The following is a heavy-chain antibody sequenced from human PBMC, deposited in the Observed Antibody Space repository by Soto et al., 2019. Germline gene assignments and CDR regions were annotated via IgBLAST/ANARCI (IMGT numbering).Heavy chain of an antibody. Sequence: GASVKVSCKASGYTFTSYGISWVRQAPGQGLEWMGWISAYNGNTNYAQKLQGRVTMTTDTSTSTAYMELRSLRSDDTAVYYCARVPRYYDILTGYYPQYYFDYWGQGTLVTVSS. CDR1: GYTFTSYG. D-gene: IGHD3-9*01. J-gene: IGHJ4*02. V-gene: IGHV1-18*04. CDR3: ARVPRYYDILTGYYPQYYFDY. CDR2: ISAYNGNT.